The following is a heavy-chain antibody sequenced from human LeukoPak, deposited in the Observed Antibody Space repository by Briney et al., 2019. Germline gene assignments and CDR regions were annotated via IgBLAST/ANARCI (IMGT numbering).Heavy chain of an antibody. Sequence: SETLSLTCTVSGFSISSGYYWGWIRQPPGKGLEWIGNIYHSGSTNYNPSLKSRVTISVDTSKSQFSLKLSSVTAADTAVYYCARGRYGGSSYWGQGTLVTVSS. V-gene: IGHV4-38-2*02. CDR3: ARGRYGGSSY. J-gene: IGHJ4*02. CDR2: IYHSGST. D-gene: IGHD4-23*01. CDR1: GFSISSGYY.